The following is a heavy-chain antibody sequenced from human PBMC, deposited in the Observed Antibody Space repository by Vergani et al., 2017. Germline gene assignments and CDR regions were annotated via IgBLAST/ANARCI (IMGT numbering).Heavy chain of an antibody. CDR2: IIPILGIA. Sequence: QVQLVQSGAEVKKPGSSVKVSCKASGGTFSSYTISWVRQAPGQGLEWMGRIIPILGIANYAQKFQGRVTITADKSTSTAYMELSSLRSEDTAVYYCASSGVDILTGSDGFDIWGEGRMVTV. CDR3: ASSGVDILTGSDGFDI. V-gene: IGHV1-69*02. CDR1: GGTFSSYT. D-gene: IGHD3-9*01. J-gene: IGHJ3*02.